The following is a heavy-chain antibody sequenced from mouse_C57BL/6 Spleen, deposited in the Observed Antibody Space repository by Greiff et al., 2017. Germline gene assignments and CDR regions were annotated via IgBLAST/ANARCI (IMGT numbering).Heavy chain of an antibody. Sequence: VQLQQPGAELVQPGASGKMSCEASGYTFTSYWITWVKQSPGQGLEWIGAIYPGGGCTNYPEKFKSRVTLTGDTSSSTVYMQSSSLTSEDSAVCYSARGSYTEDYAMDYWGQGTSVTVSS. J-gene: IGHJ4*01. CDR2: IYPGGGCT. V-gene: IGHV1-55*01. CDR3: ARGSYTEDYAMDY. CDR1: GYTFTSYW.